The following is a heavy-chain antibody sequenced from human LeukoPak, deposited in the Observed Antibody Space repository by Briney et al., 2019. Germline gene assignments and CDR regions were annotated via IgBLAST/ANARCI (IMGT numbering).Heavy chain of an antibody. CDR1: GFTFSSYG. D-gene: IGHD3/OR15-3a*01. Sequence: GGSLRLSCAASGFTFSSYGMHWVRQAPGKGLEWVAVISYDGSNKYYADSVKGRFTISRDNSKNTLYLQMNSLRAEDTAVYYCAKDMVFESYDEKNWFVPWGQGTLVTVSS. CDR2: ISYDGSNK. J-gene: IGHJ5*02. CDR3: AKDMVFESYDEKNWFVP. V-gene: IGHV3-30*18.